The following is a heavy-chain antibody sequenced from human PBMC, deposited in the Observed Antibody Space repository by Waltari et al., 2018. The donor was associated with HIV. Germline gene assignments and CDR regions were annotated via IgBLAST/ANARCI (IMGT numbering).Heavy chain of an antibody. D-gene: IGHD6-13*01. J-gene: IGHJ6*02. Sequence: EVQLLESGGGLVQPGGFLRLSCAAYGLTFSHYAISWVRQAPGKGLEWFSAISGSAYSTYYAESVKGRFTISRDNSKNKLYLQMNSLRAEDTAVYFCVKEHQYSHTWYSYYGMDVWGQGTTVTVSS. V-gene: IGHV3-23*01. CDR3: VKEHQYSHTWYSYYGMDV. CDR2: ISGSAYST. CDR1: GLTFSHYA.